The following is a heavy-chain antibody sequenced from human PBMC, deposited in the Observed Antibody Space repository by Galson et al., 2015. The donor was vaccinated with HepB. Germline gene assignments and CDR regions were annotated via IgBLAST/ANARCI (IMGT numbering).Heavy chain of an antibody. V-gene: IGHV3-48*03. J-gene: IGHJ4*02. D-gene: IGHD3-22*01. CDR3: ARADSSGYYGVGDY. CDR2: ISSSGSTI. Sequence: SLRLSCAASGFTFSSYEMNWVRQAPGKGLEWVSYISSSGSTIYYADSVKGRFTISRDNAKNSLYLQMNSLRAEDAAVYYCARADSSGYYGVGDYWGQGTLVTVSS. CDR1: GFTFSSYE.